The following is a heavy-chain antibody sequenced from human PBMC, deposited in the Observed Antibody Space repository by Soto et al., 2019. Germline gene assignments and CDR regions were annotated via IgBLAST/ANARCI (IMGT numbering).Heavy chain of an antibody. CDR3: ARGIGYGDCLFDY. Sequence: GGSLRLSCAASGFTFSSYAMHWVRQAPGKGLEWVAVISYDGSNKYYADSVKGRFTVSRDNSKNTLYLQMNSLRAEDTAVYYCARGIGYGDCLFDYWGQGTLVTVSS. CDR2: ISYDGSNK. J-gene: IGHJ4*02. CDR1: GFTFSSYA. D-gene: IGHD4-17*01. V-gene: IGHV3-30-3*01.